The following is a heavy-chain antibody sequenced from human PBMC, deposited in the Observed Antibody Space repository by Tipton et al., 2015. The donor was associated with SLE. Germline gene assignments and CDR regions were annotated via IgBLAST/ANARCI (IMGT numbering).Heavy chain of an antibody. J-gene: IGHJ4*02. Sequence: TLSLTCAVSGDSIISNNYWSWVRQPPGKGPEWIGEMWHIGTTNYNPSLSGRVTISIDKSKNQFSLKLSSVTAADTAVYYCARGGAITMGQGEVDYWGQGTLVTVSS. CDR3: ARGGAITMGQGEVDY. D-gene: IGHD3-10*01. CDR1: GDSIISNNY. CDR2: MWHIGTT. V-gene: IGHV4-4*02.